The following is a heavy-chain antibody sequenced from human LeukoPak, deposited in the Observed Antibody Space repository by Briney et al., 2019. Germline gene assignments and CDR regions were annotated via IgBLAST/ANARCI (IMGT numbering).Heavy chain of an antibody. CDR3: VREDTPATANY. V-gene: IGHV3-23*01. Sequence: GGPRRLSCAASGFNFANHAMSWVRQTPGKDLEWVSAISGGGDITYYADSVTGRFTISRDNSKDTLFLQMHSLRPGDTAVYYCVREDTPATANYWGQGTLVTISS. J-gene: IGHJ4*02. CDR2: ISGGGDIT. D-gene: IGHD2-21*02. CDR1: GFNFANHA.